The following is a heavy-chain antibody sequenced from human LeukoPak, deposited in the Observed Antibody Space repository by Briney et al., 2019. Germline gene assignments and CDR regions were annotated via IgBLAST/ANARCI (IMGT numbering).Heavy chain of an antibody. CDR3: ARGDYYDSSGPEYFQH. J-gene: IGHJ1*01. V-gene: IGHV1-69*04. CDR2: IIPILDLA. CDR1: GGTLSSYP. Sequence: GSSVQVSCKASGGTLSSYPISWVRQDPGQGLVWMGRIIPILDLANYAQKLQGRVTITADKSTSTAYMELSSLRSVDTAVYYCARGDYYDSSGPEYFQHWGQGTLVTVSS. D-gene: IGHD3-22*01.